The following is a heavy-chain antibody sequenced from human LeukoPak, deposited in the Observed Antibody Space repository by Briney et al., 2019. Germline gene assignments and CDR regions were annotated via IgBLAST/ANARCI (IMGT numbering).Heavy chain of an antibody. CDR2: ISWNGGNT. Sequence: GGSLRLSCAASGFKFYDYGMSWVRHAPGKGLEWVSGISWNGGNTGYADSVKGRFTIFRDNAKNSLFLQVNSLRADDTAFYYRAREGIYCVNGVCYLDYWGQGTLVTVSS. D-gene: IGHD2-8*01. V-gene: IGHV3-20*04. CDR3: AREGIYCVNGVCYLDY. J-gene: IGHJ4*02. CDR1: GFKFYDYG.